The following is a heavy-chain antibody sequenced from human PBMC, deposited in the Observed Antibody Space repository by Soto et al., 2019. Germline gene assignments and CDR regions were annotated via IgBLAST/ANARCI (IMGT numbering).Heavy chain of an antibody. CDR3: ARGSSRDRGDIDNGYDP. V-gene: IGHV1-69*01. D-gene: IGHD5-18*01. Sequence: QVPLVQSGAEVKKPGSSVTVSCKASGGTFSSYAIHWVRQAPGQGLEWMGGIITMYGPAKDEQRFQVRVTISEDESTNTVYRELTSPTAQDTAVYYFARGSSRDRGDIDNGYDPWGQGTQVNVSS. J-gene: IGHJ5*02. CDR1: GGTFSSYA. CDR2: IITMYGPA.